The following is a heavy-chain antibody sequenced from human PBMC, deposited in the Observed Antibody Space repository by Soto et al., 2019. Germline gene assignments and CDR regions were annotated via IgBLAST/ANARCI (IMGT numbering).Heavy chain of an antibody. Sequence: QVQLVQSGAEVKKPGSSVKVSCKASGGTFSSYAISWVRQAPGQGLEWMGGIIPIFGTANYAQKFQGGVTITADESTSTAYMELSSLRSEDTAVYYCARLAGGGVVPAALYYYYGMDVWGQGTTVTVSS. CDR1: GGTFSSYA. CDR3: ARLAGGGVVPAALYYYYGMDV. D-gene: IGHD2-2*01. CDR2: IIPIFGTA. V-gene: IGHV1-69*01. J-gene: IGHJ6*02.